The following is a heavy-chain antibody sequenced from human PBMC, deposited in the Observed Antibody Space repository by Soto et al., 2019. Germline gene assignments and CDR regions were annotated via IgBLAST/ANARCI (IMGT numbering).Heavy chain of an antibody. Sequence: QVQLVQSGPELEKPGASVKLSCKASDLTFTDYGISWVRQAPGQGLEWMGWISAYNGKTNYVEKFQGRVTMTTDTSTTTAYMDLTRLSSDDTAMYYCATDRSSSHYWGQGTPVTVSS. CDR2: ISAYNGKT. D-gene: IGHD6-13*01. J-gene: IGHJ4*02. CDR3: ATDRSSSHY. CDR1: DLTFTDYG. V-gene: IGHV1-18*01.